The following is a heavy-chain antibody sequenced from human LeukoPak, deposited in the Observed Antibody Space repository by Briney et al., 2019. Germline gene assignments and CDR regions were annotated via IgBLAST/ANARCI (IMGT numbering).Heavy chain of an antibody. CDR2: INHSGST. Sequence: SETLSLTCAVYGGSFSGYYWSWIRQPPGKGLEWIGEINHSGSTNYNPSLKSRVTIPVDTSKNQFSLKLSSVTAADTAVYYCARVRRTYYYYMDVWGKGTTVTVSS. CDR1: GGSFSGYY. V-gene: IGHV4-34*01. CDR3: ARVRRTYYYYMDV. J-gene: IGHJ6*03.